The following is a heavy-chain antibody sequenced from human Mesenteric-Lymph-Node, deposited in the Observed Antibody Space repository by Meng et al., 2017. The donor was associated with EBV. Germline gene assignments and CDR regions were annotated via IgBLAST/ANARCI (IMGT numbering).Heavy chain of an antibody. CDR3: AREGDWTTFDY. Sequence: HVQLVQSGGEVKKPGASVRVSCKASGYTYTSYGIIWVRQAPGQGLEWVGWISAYNGNTNYAQKVQGRVTMTTDTSTTTAYMELRRLRSDDTAVYYCAREGDWTTFDYWGQGTLVTVSS. V-gene: IGHV1-18*01. J-gene: IGHJ4*02. CDR1: GYTYTSYG. D-gene: IGHD3/OR15-3a*01. CDR2: ISAYNGNT.